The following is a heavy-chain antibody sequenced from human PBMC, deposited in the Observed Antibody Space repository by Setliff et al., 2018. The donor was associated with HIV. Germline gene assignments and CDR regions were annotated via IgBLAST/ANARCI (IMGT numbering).Heavy chain of an antibody. Sequence: ASVKVSCKASGYNLAGYFMHWVRQAPGQGLEWMGWINPNSGGTNYAQKFQGRVTMTRDTSSSTAYMELSRLRSDDTAVYYCARAYSNKDWFDPWGQGTLVTVS. CDR2: INPNSGGT. CDR1: GYNLAGYF. J-gene: IGHJ5*02. D-gene: IGHD5-12*01. CDR3: ARAYSNKDWFDP. V-gene: IGHV1-2*02.